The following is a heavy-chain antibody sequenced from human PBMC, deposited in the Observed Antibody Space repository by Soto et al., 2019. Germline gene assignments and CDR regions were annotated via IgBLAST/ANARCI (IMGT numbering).Heavy chain of an antibody. Sequence: QVQLQESGPGLVKPSETLSLTCSVSGDSISSYHWSWIRQPPGKGLEWIGHIYYSGRTNYNPSPKSRVTISVDTPTNLFSLILRSVTAADTAVYYCARQSSSTWKSHYYYYGLDVWGQGTTVTVSS. D-gene: IGHD2-2*01. CDR1: GDSISSYH. CDR3: ARQSSSTWKSHYYYYGLDV. J-gene: IGHJ6*02. CDR2: IYYSGRT. V-gene: IGHV4-59*08.